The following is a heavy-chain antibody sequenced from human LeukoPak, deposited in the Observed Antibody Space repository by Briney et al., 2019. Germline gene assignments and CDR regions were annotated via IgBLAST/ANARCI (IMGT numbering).Heavy chain of an antibody. CDR3: AKSMSGPNGY. V-gene: IGHV3-74*01. D-gene: IGHD2-8*01. CDR1: GFTFSSSW. J-gene: IGHJ4*02. CDR2: ITPDGSGT. Sequence: PGGSLRLSCAASGFTFSSSWIHWVRQAPGKGLVWVSRITPDGSGTDYADSVKGRFTISRDNAKNTLYLQMNSLRVEDTAVYYCAKSMSGPNGYWGQGTLVTVSS.